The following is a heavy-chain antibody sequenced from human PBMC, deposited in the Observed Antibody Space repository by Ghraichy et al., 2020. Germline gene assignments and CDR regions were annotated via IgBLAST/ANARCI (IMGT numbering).Heavy chain of an antibody. CDR2: ISSSGSTI. CDR3: ASLANFWSGYYNNWYFDL. J-gene: IGHJ2*01. D-gene: IGHD3-3*01. CDR1: GFTFSSYE. Sequence: GGSLRLSCAASGFTFSSYEMNWVRQAPGKGLEWVSYISSSGSTIYYADSVKGRFTISRDNAKNSLYLQMNSLRAEDTAVYYCASLANFWSGYYNNWYFDLWGRGTLVTVSS. V-gene: IGHV3-48*03.